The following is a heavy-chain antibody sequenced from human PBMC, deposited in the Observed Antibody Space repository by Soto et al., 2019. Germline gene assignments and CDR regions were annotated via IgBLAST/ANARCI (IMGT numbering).Heavy chain of an antibody. J-gene: IGHJ5*02. CDR2: IKQDGSER. CDR3: ASARHIGP. CDR1: GFTFSSYW. V-gene: IGHV3-7*01. Sequence: PGGSLRLSCAAPGFTFSSYWMSWVRQAPGKGLEWVANIKQDGSERNYVDSVKGRFTISRDNAENSLYLQMNSLRVEDTGVYYCASARHIGPWGQGTLVTVSS. D-gene: IGHD2-21*01.